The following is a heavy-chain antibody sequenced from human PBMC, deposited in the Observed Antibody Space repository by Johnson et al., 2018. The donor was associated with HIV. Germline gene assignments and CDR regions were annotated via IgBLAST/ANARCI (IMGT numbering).Heavy chain of an antibody. Sequence: QVQLVESGGGLVQPGRSLKLSCAASGFTFSDYGMHWVRQAPGKGLEWVAVIWYDGTNKNYVYSVKGRFTISRDNAKNSLYLQMNSLRAEDTALYYCAKDPVGATWAFDIWGQGTMVTVSS. D-gene: IGHD1-26*01. J-gene: IGHJ3*02. V-gene: IGHV3-33*03. CDR3: AKDPVGATWAFDI. CDR2: IWYDGTNK. CDR1: GFTFSDYG.